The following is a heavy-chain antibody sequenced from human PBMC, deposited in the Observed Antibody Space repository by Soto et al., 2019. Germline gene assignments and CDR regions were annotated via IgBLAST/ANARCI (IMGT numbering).Heavy chain of an antibody. V-gene: IGHV3-30-3*01. J-gene: IGHJ4*02. CDR3: ARGGRITIFGVVDAPFDY. D-gene: IGHD3-3*01. CDR1: GFIFSSYA. Sequence: QVQLVESGGGVVQPGRSLRLSCAASGFIFSSYAMHWVRQAPGKGLEWVAVISYDGSNKYYADSVKGRFTISRDNSKNTLYLQMNSLRAEDTAVYYCARGGRITIFGVVDAPFDYWGQGTLVTVSS. CDR2: ISYDGSNK.